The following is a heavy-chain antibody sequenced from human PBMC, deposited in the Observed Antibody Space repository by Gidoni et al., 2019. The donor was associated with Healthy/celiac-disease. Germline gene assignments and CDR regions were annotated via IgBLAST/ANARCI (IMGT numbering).Heavy chain of an antibody. Sequence: QVQLVQSGAEVKKPGASVKVSCKVSGYTLTEFSIHWVRQAPGKGREWMGGVEPEDGETIYAQKFQGRVTMTEDTSTDTAYMELSSLRSEDTAVYYCATARSVPVIIFVDGYYYMDVWGKGTTVTVSS. V-gene: IGHV1-24*01. CDR1: GYTLTEFS. CDR2: VEPEDGET. D-gene: IGHD3-3*01. J-gene: IGHJ6*03. CDR3: ATARSVPVIIFVDGYYYMDV.